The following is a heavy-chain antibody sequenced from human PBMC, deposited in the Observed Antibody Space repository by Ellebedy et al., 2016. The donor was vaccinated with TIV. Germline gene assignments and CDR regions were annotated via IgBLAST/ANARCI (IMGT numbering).Heavy chain of an antibody. CDR2: VSNSGSVM. V-gene: IGHV3-48*03. D-gene: IGHD3-10*01. J-gene: IGHJ4*02. CDR1: GFTFSSYE. Sequence: PGGSLRLSCVASGFTFSSYEMNWVRQAPGKGLAWVSYVSNSGSVMYYEDSVKGRFTIFRDNDKNVLYLQMDSLRVEDTAVYYCARDQTVRGIIMEYWGQGALVTVSS. CDR3: ARDQTVRGIIMEY.